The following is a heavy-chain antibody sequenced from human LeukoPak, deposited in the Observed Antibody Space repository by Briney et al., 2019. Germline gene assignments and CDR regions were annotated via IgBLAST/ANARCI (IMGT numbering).Heavy chain of an antibody. Sequence: ASQTPSLTCSVSGGPISRGAYYWSWLRQSPGKGLEWIGYIFSSGSTSYNPSLRSRVTVSFDTSKNQFFLNLNSVTAADSAVYYCAREAWAGTLSGWFDPWGQGTLVTVSS. D-gene: IGHD1-7*01. J-gene: IGHJ5*02. CDR2: IFSSGST. CDR3: AREAWAGTLSGWFDP. CDR1: GGPISRGAYY. V-gene: IGHV4-31*03.